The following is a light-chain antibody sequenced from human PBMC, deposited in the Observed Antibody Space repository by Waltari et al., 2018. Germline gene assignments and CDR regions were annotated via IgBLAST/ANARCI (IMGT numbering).Light chain of an antibody. Sequence: EIVLTQSPGTLSLSPGDRATLSCRASQSVRSAYLAWYQQKAGQPPSLLIYGASRRATGVPDRFSGSGSGTDFTLTISGLEPEDFAVYYCQQYGRSPPVTFGGGTKVEIK. CDR2: GAS. CDR3: QQYGRSPPVT. V-gene: IGKV3-20*01. CDR1: QSVRSAY. J-gene: IGKJ4*01.